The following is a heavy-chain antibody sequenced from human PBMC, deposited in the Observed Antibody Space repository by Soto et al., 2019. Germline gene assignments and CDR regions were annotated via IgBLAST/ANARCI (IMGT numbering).Heavy chain of an antibody. CDR1: GGTFSSYA. V-gene: IGHV1-69*13. Sequence: SVKVSCKASGGTFSSYAISWVRQAPGQGLEWMGGIIPIFGTANYAQKFQGRVTITADESTSTAYMELSSLRSEDTAVYYCARGVGRGYCSGGSCWSPWFDPWGQGTLVTVSS. CDR2: IIPIFGTA. D-gene: IGHD2-15*01. CDR3: ARGVGRGYCSGGSCWSPWFDP. J-gene: IGHJ5*02.